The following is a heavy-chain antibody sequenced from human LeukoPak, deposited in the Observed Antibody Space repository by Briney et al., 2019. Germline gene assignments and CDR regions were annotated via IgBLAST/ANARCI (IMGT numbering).Heavy chain of an antibody. V-gene: IGHV3-23*01. CDR1: GFTFSGYA. CDR2: ITGSGATT. D-gene: IGHD2-15*01. Sequence: GGSLRLSCAASGFTFSGYAMSWVRQAPGKGVEWVSLITGSGATTYYADSVRGRFTASRDNSKNTLYLQMNSLRAGDTAVYFCAKGDCGGTCLLIDNWGQGTLVTVSS. J-gene: IGHJ4*02. CDR3: AKGDCGGTCLLIDN.